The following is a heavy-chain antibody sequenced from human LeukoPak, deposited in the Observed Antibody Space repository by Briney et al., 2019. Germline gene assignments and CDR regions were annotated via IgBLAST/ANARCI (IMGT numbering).Heavy chain of an antibody. CDR2: ISSSSSYI. CDR3: ARVVTSPPLFVIDY. V-gene: IGHV3-21*01. CDR1: GFTFSSYS. J-gene: IGHJ4*02. D-gene: IGHD2-2*01. Sequence: GGSLRLSCAASGFTFSSYSMNWVRQAPGKGLEWVSSISSSSSYIYYADSVKGRFTISRDNAKNPLYLQMNSLRAEDTAVYYCARVVTSPPLFVIDYWGQGTLVTVSS.